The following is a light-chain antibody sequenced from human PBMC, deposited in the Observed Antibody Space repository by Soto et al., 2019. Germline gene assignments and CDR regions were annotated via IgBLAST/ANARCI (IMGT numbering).Light chain of an antibody. V-gene: IGKV1-5*03. CDR3: QHYNSYSEA. J-gene: IGKJ1*01. Sequence: DIQMTQSPATLSASVGDRVTITCRASQSIRSWLAWYQQKPGKAPKLLIYKASTLKSGVPSRFSGSGSGTEFTLTISSLQPDDFATYYCQHYNSYSEAFGQGTKVDI. CDR2: KAS. CDR1: QSIRSW.